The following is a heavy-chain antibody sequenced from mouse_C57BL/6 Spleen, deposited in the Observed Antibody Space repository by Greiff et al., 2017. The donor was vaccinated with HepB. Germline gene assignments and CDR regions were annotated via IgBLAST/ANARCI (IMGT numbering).Heavy chain of an antibody. CDR3: TVLYDYGGG. CDR1: GFTISDAC. CDR2: IRNKANNHAT. Sequence: EVKLEESGGGLVQPGGSMKLSCAASGFTISDACMDWVRQSPEKGLEWVAEIRNKANNHATYSAESVKGTLTISRDHSKSSVYLQMNSLRAEDTGVYYCTVLYDYGGGWGKGTTLTVAS. J-gene: IGHJ2*01. V-gene: IGHV6-6*01. D-gene: IGHD2-4*01.